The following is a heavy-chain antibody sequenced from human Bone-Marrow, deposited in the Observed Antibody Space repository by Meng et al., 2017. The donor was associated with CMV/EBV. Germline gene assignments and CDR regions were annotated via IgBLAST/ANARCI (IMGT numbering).Heavy chain of an antibody. CDR2: IYSGGST. D-gene: IGHD3-22*01. CDR1: GFTVSSNY. J-gene: IGHJ4*02. Sequence: GESLKISCAASGFTVSSNYMSWVRQAPGKGLEWVSVIYSGGSTYYADSEKGGFTISRDNSKNTLYLQMNSLRAEDTAVYYCARDGHSSVDDWGQGTLVTVSS. V-gene: IGHV3-53*01. CDR3: ARDGHSSVDD.